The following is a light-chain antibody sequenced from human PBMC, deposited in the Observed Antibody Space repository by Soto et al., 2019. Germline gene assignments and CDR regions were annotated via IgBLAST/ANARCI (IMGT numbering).Light chain of an antibody. Sequence: NFMLTQPHSVSESPGKTVTLSCTRSSGSIASNYVQWYQQRPGSAPTTVIYEDNQRPSGVPDRFSGSIDSSSNSASLTISGLKTEDEADYYCQSYDISNQVFGGGTKVTVL. CDR1: SGSIASNY. J-gene: IGLJ2*01. V-gene: IGLV6-57*04. CDR2: EDN. CDR3: QSYDISNQV.